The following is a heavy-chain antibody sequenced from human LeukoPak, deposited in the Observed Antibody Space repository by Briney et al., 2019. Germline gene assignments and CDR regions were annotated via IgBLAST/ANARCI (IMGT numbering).Heavy chain of an antibody. J-gene: IGHJ6*04. CDR1: GFTFSSYG. V-gene: IGHV3-33*01. Sequence: GGSLRLSCAASGFTFSSYGMHGVRKAPGKGLEWVAVIWYDGSNKYYADSVKGQFTISRDNSKNTLYLQMNSLRAEDTAVYYCARGTPTKGMDVWGKGTTVTVSS. CDR2: IWYDGSNK. CDR3: ARGTPTKGMDV. D-gene: IGHD2-2*01.